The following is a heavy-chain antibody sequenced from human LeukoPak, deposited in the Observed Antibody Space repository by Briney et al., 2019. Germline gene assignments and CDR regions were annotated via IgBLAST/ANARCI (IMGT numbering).Heavy chain of an antibody. V-gene: IGHV3-21*01. CDR3: ARILGPHQSLYYFDY. D-gene: IGHD2-2*01. CDR2: ISSSSSYI. Sequence: GGSLRLSCAASGFTFSSYSMTWVRQAPGKGLGWVSSISSSSSYIYYADSVKGRFTISRDNSKNTLYLQMNSLRAEDTAVYYCARILGPHQSLYYFDYWGQGTLVTVSS. CDR1: GFTFSSYS. J-gene: IGHJ4*02.